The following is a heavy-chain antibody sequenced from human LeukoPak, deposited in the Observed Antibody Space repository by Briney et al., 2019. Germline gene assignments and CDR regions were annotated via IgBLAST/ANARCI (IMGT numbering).Heavy chain of an antibody. Sequence: PGGSLRLSCAASGFTFSSYSMNWVRQAPGKGPEWVSSISSSSSYIYYADSVKGRFTISRDNAKNSLYLQMNSLRAEDTAVYYCAREGYCSSTSCYFFPNWFDPWGQGTLVTVSS. J-gene: IGHJ5*02. V-gene: IGHV3-21*01. CDR3: AREGYCSSTSCYFFPNWFDP. D-gene: IGHD2-2*01. CDR1: GFTFSSYS. CDR2: ISSSSSYI.